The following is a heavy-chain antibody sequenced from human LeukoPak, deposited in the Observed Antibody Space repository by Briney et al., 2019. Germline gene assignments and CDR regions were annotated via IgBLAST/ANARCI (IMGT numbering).Heavy chain of an antibody. CDR3: TRGLPFDS. Sequence: GGSLRLSCVVSGFTVSSNYMSWVRQAPGKGLEWVSYIYSGGTTNYTPSVKGRFTVSSDNSKSTLYLQMNSLRAEDTAVYYCTRGLPFDSWGQGTLVIVSS. J-gene: IGHJ4*02. V-gene: IGHV3-53*01. CDR1: GFTVSSNY. CDR2: IYSGGTT.